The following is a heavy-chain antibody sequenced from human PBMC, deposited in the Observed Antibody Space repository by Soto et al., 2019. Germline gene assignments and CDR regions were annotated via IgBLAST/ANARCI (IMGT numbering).Heavy chain of an antibody. V-gene: IGHV3-30*18. CDR2: ISYDGIYK. J-gene: IGHJ4*02. Sequence: GGSLRLSCAASGFTFSNYGINWVRQAPGKGLEWVAVISYDGIYKYYADSVKGRFTISRDNSKNTLYLQMNSLRAEDTAIYYCAKEYSYDSSGHYYGGADYWGLGTLVTVSS. CDR1: GFTFSNYG. D-gene: IGHD3-22*01. CDR3: AKEYSYDSSGHYYGGADY.